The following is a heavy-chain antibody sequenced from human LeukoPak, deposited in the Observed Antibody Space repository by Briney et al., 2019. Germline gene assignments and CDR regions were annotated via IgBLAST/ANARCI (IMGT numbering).Heavy chain of an antibody. Sequence: GGSLRLSCAASGFTFSSYAMHWVRQAPGKGPEWVAVISYDGSNKYYAGSVKGRFTISRDNSKNTLYLQMNSLRAEDTAVYYCARVDPVHAFDYWGQGTLVTVSS. D-gene: IGHD4-17*01. J-gene: IGHJ4*02. CDR1: GFTFSSYA. V-gene: IGHV3-30*01. CDR2: ISYDGSNK. CDR3: ARVDPVHAFDY.